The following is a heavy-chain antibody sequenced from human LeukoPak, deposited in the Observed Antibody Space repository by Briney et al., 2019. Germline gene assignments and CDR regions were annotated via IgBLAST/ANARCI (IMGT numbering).Heavy chain of an antibody. CDR2: INPSGGST. Sequence: ASVKVSCKASGYTFTSYYVHWVRQAPGQGLEWMGIINPSGGSTSYAQKFQGRVTMTEDTSTDTAYMELSSLRSEDTAVYYCATERPVLWFGEYSYWGQGTLVTVSS. D-gene: IGHD3-10*01. J-gene: IGHJ4*02. V-gene: IGHV1-46*01. CDR3: ATERPVLWFGEYSY. CDR1: GYTFTSYY.